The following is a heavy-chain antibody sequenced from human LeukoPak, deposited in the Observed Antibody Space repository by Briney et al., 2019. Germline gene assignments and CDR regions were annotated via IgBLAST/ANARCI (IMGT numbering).Heavy chain of an antibody. V-gene: IGHV3-23*01. CDR2: ISGSGGTT. J-gene: IGHJ4*02. CDR3: ASDRRYYDATNYSLDY. D-gene: IGHD3-22*01. CDR1: GFTFSKYG. Sequence: GGSLRLSCAASGFTFSKYGMSWVRQAPGKGLEWVSFISGSGGTTYYADSVKGRFTISRDNSKNTLYLRMNSLRAEDTAIYYCASDRRYYDATNYSLDYWGQGTLVTVSS.